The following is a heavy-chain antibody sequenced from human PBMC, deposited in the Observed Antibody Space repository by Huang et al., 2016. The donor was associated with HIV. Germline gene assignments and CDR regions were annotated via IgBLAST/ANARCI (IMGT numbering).Heavy chain of an antibody. J-gene: IGHJ4*02. Sequence: EVQLVESGGGLAQPGGSLRLSCVASGYTFSPYSMNWVRQAAVKGLEWVSYIRKTSGATSYAESVKGRFTVSRDNVKNSLYLQMNRLRVEDTAMYYCVRDSSSGLQLRYWGQGALVIVS. CDR3: VRDSSSGLQLRY. D-gene: IGHD3-22*01. V-gene: IGHV3-48*01. CDR1: GYTFSPYS. CDR2: IRKTSGAT.